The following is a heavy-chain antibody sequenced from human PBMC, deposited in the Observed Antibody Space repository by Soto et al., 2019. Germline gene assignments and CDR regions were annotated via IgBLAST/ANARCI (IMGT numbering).Heavy chain of an antibody. J-gene: IGHJ4*02. D-gene: IGHD6-13*01. V-gene: IGHV3-30-3*01. CDR2: ISYDGSNK. CDR3: ARPALTAAAGKPAHVDD. CDR1: GFTFSSYA. Sequence: QVQLVESGGGVVQPGRSLRLSCAASGFTFSSYAMHWVRQAPGKGLEWVAVISYDGSNKNYADSVKGRFTISRDNSKNTLYLQMNTLGAEDASVYYCARPALTAAAGKPAHVDDWGQGTLVTVSS.